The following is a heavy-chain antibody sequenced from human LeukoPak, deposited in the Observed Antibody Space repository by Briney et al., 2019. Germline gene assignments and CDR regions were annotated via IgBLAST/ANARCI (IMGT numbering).Heavy chain of an antibody. V-gene: IGHV4-38-2*02. CDR2: IYQSGST. D-gene: IGHD6-6*01. CDR3: ARHILRRSSSSRLRNWFDP. J-gene: IGHJ5*02. CDR1: GYSISSGYY. Sequence: SETLSLTCTVSGYSISSGYYWGWIRQPPGKGLEWIGSIYQSGSTNDNPSLKSRVTISVDTSKNQFSLKLSSVTAADTAVYYCARHILRRSSSSRLRNWFDPWGQGTLVTVSS.